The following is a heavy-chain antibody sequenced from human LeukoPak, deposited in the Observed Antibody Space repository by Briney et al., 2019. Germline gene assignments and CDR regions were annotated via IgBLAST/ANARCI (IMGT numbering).Heavy chain of an antibody. CDR3: ESDRYYYDSSGYYY. V-gene: IGHV4-34*01. D-gene: IGHD3-22*01. J-gene: IGHJ4*02. CDR2: INRSGST. CDR1: GGSFSGYY. Sequence: PSETLSLTCAVYGGSFSGYYWSWIRQPPGKGLEWIGEINRSGSTNYNPSLKSRVTISVDTSKNQFSLKLSSVTAADTAVYCCESDRYYYDSSGYYYWGQGTLVTVCS.